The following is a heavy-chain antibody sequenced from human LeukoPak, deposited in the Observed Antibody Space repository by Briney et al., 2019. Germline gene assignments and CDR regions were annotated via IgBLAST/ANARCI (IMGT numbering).Heavy chain of an antibody. V-gene: IGHV3-48*01. CDR3: AKDRNQWLVTYYFDY. Sequence: GGSLRLSCAASGFTFSSYSMNWVRQAPGKGLEWVSYISSSSSTIYYADSVKGRFTISRDNAKNSLYLQMNSLRAEDTAVYYCAKDRNQWLVTYYFDYWGQGTLVTVSS. J-gene: IGHJ4*02. CDR2: ISSSSSTI. D-gene: IGHD6-19*01. CDR1: GFTFSSYS.